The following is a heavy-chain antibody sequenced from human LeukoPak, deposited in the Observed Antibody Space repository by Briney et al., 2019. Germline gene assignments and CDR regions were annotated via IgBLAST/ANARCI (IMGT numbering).Heavy chain of an antibody. CDR2: IYYSGST. J-gene: IGHJ4*02. CDR1: GGSISSYY. CDR3: AREGEDGDYTFDY. Sequence: KPSETLSLTCTVSGGSISSYYWSWIRQPPGKGLEWIGYIYYSGSTNYNPSLKSRVTISVDTSKNQFSLKLSSVTAADTAVYYCAREGEDGDYTFDYWGQGTLVTVSP. V-gene: IGHV4-59*01. D-gene: IGHD4-17*01.